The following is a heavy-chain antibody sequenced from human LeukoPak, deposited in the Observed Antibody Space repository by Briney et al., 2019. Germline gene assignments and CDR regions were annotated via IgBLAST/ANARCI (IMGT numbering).Heavy chain of an antibody. J-gene: IGHJ4*02. CDR1: GFTFNTYT. Sequence: GGSLRLSCAASGFTFNTYTMNWVRQAPGKGLEWVSSITASSTAIYSADSVKGRFTISRDNSKNTLYLQMNSLRAEDTAVYYCAKAFNGDYFDYWGQGTLVTVSS. CDR3: AKAFNGDYFDY. D-gene: IGHD4-17*01. CDR2: ITASSTAI. V-gene: IGHV3-21*01.